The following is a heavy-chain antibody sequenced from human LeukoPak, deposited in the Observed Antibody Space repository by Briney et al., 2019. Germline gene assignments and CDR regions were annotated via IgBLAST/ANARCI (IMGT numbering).Heavy chain of an antibody. Sequence: SETLSLTCTVSGGSVSSGSYYWSWIRQLPGKGLEWIGYIYYSGSTNYNPSLKSRVTISVDTSKNQFSLRLSSVTAADTAMYYCAREGGSRDSGYLRPYNFDYWGQGTLVTVSS. J-gene: IGHJ4*02. D-gene: IGHD3-22*01. V-gene: IGHV4-61*01. CDR3: AREGGSRDSGYLRPYNFDY. CDR2: IYYSGST. CDR1: GGSVSSGSYY.